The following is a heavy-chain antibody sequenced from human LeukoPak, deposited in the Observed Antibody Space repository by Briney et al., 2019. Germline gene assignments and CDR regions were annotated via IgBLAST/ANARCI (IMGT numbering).Heavy chain of an antibody. D-gene: IGHD3-3*01. CDR2: ISADGSAN. Sequence: GGSLSLSCAASGFTFSSYAMNWVRQAPGKGLEWVAVISADGSANSYADSVRGRFTISRDNSKNTTYLQRNSLRAEDTAVFYCAKDRYLRDFWGGYFVFWGQGNPVTLSS. V-gene: IGHV3-23*01. CDR3: AKDRYLRDFWGGYFVF. CDR1: GFTFSSYA. J-gene: IGHJ4*02.